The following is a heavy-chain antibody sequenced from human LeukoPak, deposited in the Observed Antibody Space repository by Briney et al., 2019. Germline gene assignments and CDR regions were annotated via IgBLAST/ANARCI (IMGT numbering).Heavy chain of an antibody. CDR2: IYSGGST. V-gene: IGHV3-53*01. CDR1: GYSISSGYY. Sequence: ETLSLTCTVSGYSISSGYYWGWIRQPPGKGLEWVSVIYSGGSTYYADSVKGRFTISRDNSKNTLYLQMSSLRAEDTAVYYCARSPYYYDSSGYYYFDYWGQGTLVTVSS. J-gene: IGHJ4*02. D-gene: IGHD3-22*01. CDR3: ARSPYYYDSSGYYYFDY.